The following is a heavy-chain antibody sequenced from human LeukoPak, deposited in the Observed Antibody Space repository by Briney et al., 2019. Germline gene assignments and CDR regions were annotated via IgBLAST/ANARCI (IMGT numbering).Heavy chain of an antibody. CDR1: VYSISSGHY. CDR2: IHHSGRT. Sequence: SETLSLTCALSVYSISSGHYWGWIRQPPGKGLEWIGSIHHSGRTYHNSSLKSRVTISVDTSKNQFSLRLSSVTAADTAVYYCTRHTYFYDSPGAYYFVYWGQGTLVTVSS. CDR3: TRHTYFYDSPGAYYFVY. D-gene: IGHD3-22*01. J-gene: IGHJ4*02. V-gene: IGHV4-38-2*01.